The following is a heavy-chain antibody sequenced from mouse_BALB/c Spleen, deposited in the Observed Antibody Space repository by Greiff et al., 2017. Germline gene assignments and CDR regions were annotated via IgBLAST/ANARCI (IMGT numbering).Heavy chain of an antibody. D-gene: IGHD2-4*01. CDR2: IYWDDDK. CDR1: GFSLSTFGMG. J-gene: IGHJ4*01. CDR3: AREADYDDAMDY. V-gene: IGHV8-12*01. Sequence: QVTLKVSGPGILQPSQTLSLTCSFSGFSLSTFGMGVSWIRQPSGKGLEWLAHIYWDDDKRYNPSLKSRLTISKDTSSNQVFLKITSVDTADTATYYCAREADYDDAMDYWGQGTSVTVSS.